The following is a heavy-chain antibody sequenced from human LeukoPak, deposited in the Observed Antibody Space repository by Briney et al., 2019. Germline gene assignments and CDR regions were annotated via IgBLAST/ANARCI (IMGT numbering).Heavy chain of an antibody. V-gene: IGHV3-23*01. CDR1: GFTFSNYA. CDR3: AKGDLGYCSTTNCNDY. CDR2: ISGSGDERT. D-gene: IGHD2-2*01. J-gene: IGHJ4*02. Sequence: GGSLRLSCAASGFTFSNYAMTWVRQALGKGLEWVSVISGSGDERTYYADSVKGGFTISRDNSKNTLSLQMNSLRAEDTAVYYCAKGDLGYCSTTNCNDYWGQGTLVTVSS.